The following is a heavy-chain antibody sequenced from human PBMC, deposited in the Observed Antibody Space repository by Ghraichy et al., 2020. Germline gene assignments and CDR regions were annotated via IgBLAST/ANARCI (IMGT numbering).Heavy chain of an antibody. CDR2: IYYSGST. D-gene: IGHD7-27*01. Sequence: SETLSLTCTVSGGSISSSSYYWGWIRQPPGKGLEWIGSIYYSGSTYYNPSLKSRVTISVDTSKNQFSLKVSSVTAADTAVYYCARLRMGSGVDYWGQGTLVTVSS. CDR3: ARLRMGSGVDY. V-gene: IGHV4-39*01. CDR1: GGSISSSSYY. J-gene: IGHJ4*02.